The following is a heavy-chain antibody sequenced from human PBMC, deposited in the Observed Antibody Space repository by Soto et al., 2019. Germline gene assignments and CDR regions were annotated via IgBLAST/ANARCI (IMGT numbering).Heavy chain of an antibody. CDR3: ASGQTYYNDSSAYRFDH. V-gene: IGHV1-69*01. CDR2: IIPIFGTT. J-gene: IGHJ4*02. D-gene: IGHD3-22*01. Sequence: QVQLVQSGAEVKKPGSSVKVSCKASGGTFSRYTISWVRQAPGQGLEWMGGIIPIFGTTNYAQKFQGRVTITADESTSTAYMDLSSLRSDDTAVYCCASGQTYYNDSSAYRFDHWGQGTLVTVSS. CDR1: GGTFSRYT.